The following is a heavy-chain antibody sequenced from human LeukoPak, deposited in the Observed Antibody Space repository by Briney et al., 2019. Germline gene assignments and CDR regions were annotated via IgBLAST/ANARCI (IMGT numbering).Heavy chain of an antibody. D-gene: IGHD3-10*01. CDR2: IYYSGST. J-gene: IGHJ5*02. CDR3: ARAPLWFGIPFDP. CDR1: GGSISSYY. V-gene: IGHV4-59*01. Sequence: SETLSLTCTVSGGSISSYYWSWIRQPPGKGLEWIGYIYYSGSTNYNPSLKSRVTISVDASKNQFSLKLSSVTAADTAVYYCARAPLWFGIPFDPWGQGTLVTVSS.